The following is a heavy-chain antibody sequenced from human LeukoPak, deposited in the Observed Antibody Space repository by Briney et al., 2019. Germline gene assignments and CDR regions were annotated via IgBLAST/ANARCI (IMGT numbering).Heavy chain of an antibody. CDR3: ARGNVRITMVRGVIKVSDYYYYGMDV. CDR2: TRNSDNNM. Sequence: PGGSLRLSCAASGFTFSDYNMGWMRQAPGKGLEWVSYTRNSDNNMFYADSVKGRFTISRDNAKYSVYLQMNSLRSEDTAVYYCARGNVRITMVRGVIKVSDYYYYGMDVWGQGTTVTVSS. D-gene: IGHD3-10*01. J-gene: IGHJ6*02. CDR1: GFTFSDYN. V-gene: IGHV3-11*01.